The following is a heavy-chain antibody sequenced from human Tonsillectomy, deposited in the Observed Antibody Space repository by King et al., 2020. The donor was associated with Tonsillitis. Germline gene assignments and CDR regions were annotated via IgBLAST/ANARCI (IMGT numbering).Heavy chain of an antibody. CDR3: SRDLRYCTVASCYTGYYYYGMDV. J-gene: IGHJ6*04. V-gene: IGHV1-2*02. Sequence: QLVQSGAEVKKPGASVKVSCKASGYTFTDHYMHWVRQAPGQGLEWMGWINPNNGDTNYAQKFQGRATMTRDTSISTAYMELSRLTSDDTAGYYCSRDLRYCTVASCYTGYYYYGMDVWGRGTTVTVSS. CDR1: GYTFTDHY. CDR2: INPNNGDT. D-gene: IGHD2-2*02.